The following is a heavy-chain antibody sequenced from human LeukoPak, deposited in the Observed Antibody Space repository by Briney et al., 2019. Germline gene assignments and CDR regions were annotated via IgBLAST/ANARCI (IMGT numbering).Heavy chain of an antibody. Sequence: ASVKVSCKASGYTFTKYGITWVRQAPGQGLEWMGWISAYNGNTNYAQKLQGRVTTTTDTSTSTAYMELRSLRSDDTAVYYCARVSIVPAAPYYYYYGMDVWGQGTTVTVSS. CDR2: ISAYNGNT. D-gene: IGHD2-2*01. V-gene: IGHV1-18*01. CDR1: GYTFTKYG. CDR3: ARVSIVPAAPYYYYYGMDV. J-gene: IGHJ6*02.